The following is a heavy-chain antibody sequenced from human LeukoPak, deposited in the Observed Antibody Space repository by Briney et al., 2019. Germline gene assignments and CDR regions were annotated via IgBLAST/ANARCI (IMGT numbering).Heavy chain of an antibody. D-gene: IGHD4/OR15-4a*01. V-gene: IGHV4-4*07. CDR2: IFTSGST. J-gene: IGHJ5*02. Sequence: SETLSLTCTVSGGSITSDYWSWIRQPAGKGLEWIGRIFTSGSTSYNPSLKSRVTMSLDTSKYQFFLKLSSVTAADTAVYFCSRGGANDLWGQGTLVTVSS. CDR1: GGSITSDY. CDR3: SRGGANDL.